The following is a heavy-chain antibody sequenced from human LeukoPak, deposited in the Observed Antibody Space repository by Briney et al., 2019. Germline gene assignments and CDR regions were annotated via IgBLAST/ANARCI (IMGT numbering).Heavy chain of an antibody. CDR1: GYTFITHG. V-gene: IGHV1-3*01. CDR3: ARDDLGTYYYYGMDF. CDR2: INGGNGNT. Sequence: GASVKVSCKASGYTFITHGMHWVRQAPGQGLEWMGWINGGNGNTKYSQKFQGRVTITRDTSASTAYMELSSLRSEDMAVYYCARDDLGTYYYYGMDFWGQGTTVTVSS. J-gene: IGHJ6*02. D-gene: IGHD3-3*01.